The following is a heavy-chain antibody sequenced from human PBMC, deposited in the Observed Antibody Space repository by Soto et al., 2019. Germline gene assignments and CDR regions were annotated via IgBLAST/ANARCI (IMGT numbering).Heavy chain of an antibody. J-gene: IGHJ6*02. CDR2: IYYSGST. V-gene: IGHV4-31*03. CDR3: ARGAEIAVGATLSYYYGMDV. Sequence: SETLSLTCTVSGVSISSGGYYWSWIRQHPGKGLEWIGYIYYSGSTYYNPSLKSRVTISVDTSKNQFSLKLSSVTAADTAVYYCARGAEIAVGATLSYYYGMDVWGQGTTVTVSS. CDR1: GVSISSGGYY. D-gene: IGHD1-26*01.